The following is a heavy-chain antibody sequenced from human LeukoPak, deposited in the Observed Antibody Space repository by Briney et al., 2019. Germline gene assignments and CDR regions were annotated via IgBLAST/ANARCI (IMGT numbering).Heavy chain of an antibody. Sequence: GGSLRLSCAASGFTFSSYAMNWVRQAPGTGLEWVSAISGSGGNTYYADSVKGRFTISRDNSKTTLYQQMNSLKAEDTAVYYCAKCDGYYQGNWCHLWGQGTLVSVFS. J-gene: IGHJ5*02. CDR1: GFTFSSYA. D-gene: IGHD3-3*01. CDR3: AKCDGYYQGNWCHL. CDR2: ISGSGGNT. V-gene: IGHV3-23*01.